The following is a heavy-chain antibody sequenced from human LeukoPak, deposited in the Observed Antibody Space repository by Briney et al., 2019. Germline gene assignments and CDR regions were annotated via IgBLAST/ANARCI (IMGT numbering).Heavy chain of an antibody. V-gene: IGHV4-4*07. CDR1: GGSISSYY. Sequence: SETLSLTCTVSGGSISSYYWSWIRQPAGKGLEWIGRIYTSGSTNYNPSLKSRVTMSVDTSKNQFSLKLSSVTAADTAVYYCARVGRRLQFWDDAFDIWGQGTMVTVSS. D-gene: IGHD5-24*01. CDR2: IYTSGST. J-gene: IGHJ3*02. CDR3: ARVGRRLQFWDDAFDI.